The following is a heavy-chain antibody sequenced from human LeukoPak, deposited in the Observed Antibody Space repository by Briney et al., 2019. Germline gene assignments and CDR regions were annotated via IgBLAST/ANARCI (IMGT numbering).Heavy chain of an antibody. Sequence: PGGSLRLSCAASVFSFSSYAMSWVRQAPGKGREWVSAISSSGGSTYYAASGRGRFPTSRDDSKNTLYLQMNSLRAEDTAVYYCANTPRIWSGYSDYWGQGTLVTVSS. D-gene: IGHD3-3*01. CDR2: ISSSGGST. CDR1: VFSFSSYA. J-gene: IGHJ4*02. CDR3: ANTPRIWSGYSDY. V-gene: IGHV3-23*01.